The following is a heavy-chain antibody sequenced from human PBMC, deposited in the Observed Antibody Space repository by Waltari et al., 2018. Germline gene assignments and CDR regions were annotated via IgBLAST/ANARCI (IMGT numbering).Heavy chain of an antibody. J-gene: IGHJ4*02. D-gene: IGHD1-7*01. CDR3: AKGSMANSKYYFDY. CDR2: ISVSGSST. V-gene: IGHV3-23*01. CDR1: GFTFSNYA. Sequence: EVQLLESGGGLVQPGGSLRLSCAASGFTFSNYAMSWVRQAPGKGLEWVSAISVSGSSTYDADSVKGRFTISRYNSKTTLYLQMNSLRAEDTAVYYCAKGSMANSKYYFDYWGQGTLVTVSS.